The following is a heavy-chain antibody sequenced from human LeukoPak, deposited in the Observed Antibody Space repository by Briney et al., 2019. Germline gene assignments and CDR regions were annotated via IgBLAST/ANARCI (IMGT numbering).Heavy chain of an antibody. Sequence: PGGSLRLSCAASGFTFSSSTMNWVRQAPGKGLEWVSAISGSGGSTYYADSVKGRFTVSRDNSKNTLYLQMNSLRAEDTAVYYCAKVLGQWLPPYDYWGQGTLVTVSS. CDR3: AKVLGQWLPPYDY. CDR2: ISGSGGST. J-gene: IGHJ4*02. CDR1: GFTFSSST. D-gene: IGHD6-19*01. V-gene: IGHV3-23*01.